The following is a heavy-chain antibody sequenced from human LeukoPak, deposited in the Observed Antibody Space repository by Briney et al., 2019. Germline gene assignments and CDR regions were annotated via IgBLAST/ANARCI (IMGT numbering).Heavy chain of an antibody. CDR2: IRYDGSNK. D-gene: IGHD3-10*01. CDR1: GFTFSSYG. CDR3: AKDEAQALIIKGLFY. V-gene: IGHV3-30*02. J-gene: IGHJ4*02. Sequence: GGSLRLSCAASGFTFSSYGMHWVRQAPGKGLEWVAFIRYDGSNKYYADSVKGRFTISRDNSKNTLYLQMNSLRAEDTAVYYCAKDEAQALIIKGLFYWGQGTLVTVSS.